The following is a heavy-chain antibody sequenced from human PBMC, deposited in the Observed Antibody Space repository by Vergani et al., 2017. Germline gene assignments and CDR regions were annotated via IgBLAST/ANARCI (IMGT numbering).Heavy chain of an antibody. V-gene: IGHV4-4*03. Sequence: QVQLQESGPGLVKPPGTLCLTCAVSGDSFRSNKWWTWVRQSPGKTLEWIGEISHSGSTNYNPSLKGRVTLSLDTSKNQFSLRLSSVTAADTAVYYCARGPKSYCSGGSWFSVWGAFGIWGRGTTVTVSS. CDR1: GDSFRSNKW. D-gene: IGHD2-15*01. CDR3: ARGPKSYCSGGSWFSVWGAFGI. J-gene: IGHJ3*02. CDR2: ISHSGST.